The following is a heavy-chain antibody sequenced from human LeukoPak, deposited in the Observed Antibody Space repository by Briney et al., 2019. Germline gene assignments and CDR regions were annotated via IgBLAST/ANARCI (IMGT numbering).Heavy chain of an antibody. CDR1: GGSFSGYY. V-gene: IGHV4-34*01. Sequence: NPSETLSLTCAVYGGSFSGYYWSWIRQPPGKGLEWIGEINHSGSTNYNPSLKSRVTISVDTSKNQFSLKLSSVTAADTAVYYCARVGWDSSGFNFDYWGQGTLVTVSS. D-gene: IGHD6-19*01. J-gene: IGHJ4*02. CDR3: ARVGWDSSGFNFDY. CDR2: INHSGST.